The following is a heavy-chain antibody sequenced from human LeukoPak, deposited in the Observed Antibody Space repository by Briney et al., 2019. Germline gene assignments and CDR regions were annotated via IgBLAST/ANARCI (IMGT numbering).Heavy chain of an antibody. J-gene: IGHJ4*02. Sequence: PSETLSLTCTVSGGSISSYYWSWIRQPPGKGLEWIGYIYYSGSTNYNPSLKSRVTISVDTSKNQFSLKLSSVTAADTAVYYCARYHYYGSGGYYPHFDYWGQGTLVTVSS. CDR1: GGSISSYY. D-gene: IGHD3-10*01. CDR2: IYYSGST. CDR3: ARYHYYGSGGYYPHFDY. V-gene: IGHV4-59*01.